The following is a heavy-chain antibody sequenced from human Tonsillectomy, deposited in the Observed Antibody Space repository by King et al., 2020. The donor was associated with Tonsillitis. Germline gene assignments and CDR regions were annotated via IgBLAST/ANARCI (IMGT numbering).Heavy chain of an antibody. J-gene: IGHJ4*02. V-gene: IGHV4-39*01. D-gene: IGHD3-3*01. CDR3: ARHVWELLRFLEWLLPNYFDY. CDR1: GGSISSSSYY. CDR2: IYYSGST. Sequence: LQLQESGPGLVKPSETLSLTCTVSGGSISSSSYYWGWIRQPPGKGLEWIGSIYYSGSTYYNPSLKSRVTISVDTSKNQFSLKLSSVTAADTAVYYCARHVWELLRFLEWLLPNYFDYWGQGTLVTVSS.